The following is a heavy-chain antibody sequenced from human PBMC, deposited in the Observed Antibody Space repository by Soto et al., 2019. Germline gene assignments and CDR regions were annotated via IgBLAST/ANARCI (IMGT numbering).Heavy chain of an antibody. V-gene: IGHV4-59*08. D-gene: IGHD4-17*01. CDR2: IYYSGST. CDR3: ARNGDYPLFSDY. Sequence: PSETLSLTYTVSGGSISSYYWSWIRQPPGKGLEWIGYIYYSGSTNYNPSLKSRVTISVDTSKNQFSLKLSSVTAADTAVYYCARNGDYPLFSDYWGQGTLVTV. CDR1: GGSISSYY. J-gene: IGHJ4*02.